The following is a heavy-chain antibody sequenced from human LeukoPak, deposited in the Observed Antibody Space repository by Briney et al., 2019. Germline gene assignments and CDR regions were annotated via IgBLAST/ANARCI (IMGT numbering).Heavy chain of an antibody. V-gene: IGHV3-66*01. D-gene: IGHD5-18*01. CDR1: GFTVSSNY. CDR2: IYSGGST. Sequence: GGSLRLSCAASGFTVSSNYMSWVRQAPGKGLEWVSVIYSGGSTYYADSVKGRFTISRDNSKNTLYLQMNSLRAEDTAVYYCARVDTAMGTAYFDYWGQGTLVTVSS. CDR3: ARVDTAMGTAYFDY. J-gene: IGHJ4*02.